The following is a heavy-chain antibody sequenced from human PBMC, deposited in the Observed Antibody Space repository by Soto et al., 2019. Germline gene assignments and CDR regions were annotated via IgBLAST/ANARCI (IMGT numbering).Heavy chain of an antibody. D-gene: IGHD6-13*01. CDR1: GFTFSSYA. CDR3: ARDVGPIAAAFDDAFDI. J-gene: IGHJ3*02. V-gene: IGHV3-30-3*01. CDR2: ISYDGSNK. Sequence: GGSLRLSCAASGFTFSSYAMHWVRQAPGKGLEWVAVISYDGSNKFYVDSVKGRFTISRYNSKNTLYLQMNSLRAEDTAVYYCARDVGPIAAAFDDAFDIWGQGTMVTVSS.